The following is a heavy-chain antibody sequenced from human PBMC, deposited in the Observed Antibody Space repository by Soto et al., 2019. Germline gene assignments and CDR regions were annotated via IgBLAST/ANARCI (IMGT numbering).Heavy chain of an antibody. CDR3: VRLSATGSQTFDY. D-gene: IGHD6-13*01. J-gene: IGHJ4*02. Sequence: GESLKISCKGSGYTFTSYWIGWVRQMPGKGLEWMGLIYPRDSDTRYSPSFQGQVTISAGRSISTAYLQWSSLKASDTAMYFCVRLSATGSQTFDYWGPGTLVTVSS. CDR2: IYPRDSDT. CDR1: GYTFTSYW. V-gene: IGHV5-51*01.